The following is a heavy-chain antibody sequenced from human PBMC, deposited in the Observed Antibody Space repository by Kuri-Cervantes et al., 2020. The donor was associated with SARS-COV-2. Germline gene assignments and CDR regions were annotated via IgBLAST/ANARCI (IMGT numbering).Heavy chain of an antibody. CDR1: GFTFSSYA. V-gene: IGHV1-2*02. CDR2: INCNNGGI. J-gene: IGHJ4*02. CDR3: ARGTLHDSSGSDY. Sequence: GGSLRLSCAASGFTFSSYAMHWVRQAPGQGLEWMGWINCNNGGINYAQKFQGRVTMTRDTSIDTAYMELNRLRSDDTAVYYCARGTLHDSSGSDYWGQGTLVTVSS. D-gene: IGHD3-22*01.